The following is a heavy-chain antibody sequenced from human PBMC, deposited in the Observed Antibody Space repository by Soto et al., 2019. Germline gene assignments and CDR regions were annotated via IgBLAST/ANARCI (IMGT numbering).Heavy chain of an antibody. CDR1: GGSISSGGYY. V-gene: IGHV4-31*03. D-gene: IGHD5-12*01. J-gene: IGHJ6*02. CDR3: AQDRRYSGYDSSKRLYYYYGMDV. Sequence: SETLSLTCTVSGGSISSGGYYWSWIRQHPGKGLEWIGYIYYSGSTYYNPSLKSRVTISVDTSKNQFSLKLSSVTAADTAVYYCAQDRRYSGYDSSKRLYYYYGMDVWGQGTTVTV. CDR2: IYYSGST.